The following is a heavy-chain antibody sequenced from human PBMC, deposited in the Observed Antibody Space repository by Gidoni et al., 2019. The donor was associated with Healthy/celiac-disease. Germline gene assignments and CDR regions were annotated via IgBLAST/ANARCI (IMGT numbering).Heavy chain of an antibody. J-gene: IGHJ3*02. Sequence: QVQLQESGPGLVKPSQTLSLTCTVPGGSISSGGYYWSWIRQHPGKGLEWIGYIYYSGSTYYNPSLKSRVTISVDTSKNQFSLKLSSVTAADTAVYYCARDRYYYDSSGYVLAFDIWGQGTMVTVSS. V-gene: IGHV4-31*03. CDR3: ARDRYYYDSSGYVLAFDI. CDR1: GGSISSGGYY. D-gene: IGHD3-22*01. CDR2: IYYSGST.